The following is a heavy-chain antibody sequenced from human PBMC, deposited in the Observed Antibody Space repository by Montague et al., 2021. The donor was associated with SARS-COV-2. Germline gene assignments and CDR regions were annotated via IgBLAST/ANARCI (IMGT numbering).Heavy chain of an antibody. Sequence: SETLSLTCAVSGGSISSSNWWSWVRQPPGKGLEWIGEIYHSGSTNYNPSLKSRVTISVDKSKNQFSLKLSSVTAADTAVYYCARGYYDSSGYYLWGSVEESNWFDPWGQGTLVTVSS. D-gene: IGHD3-22*01. CDR2: IYHSGST. CDR3: ARGYYDSSGYYLWGSVEESNWFDP. CDR1: GGSISSSNW. J-gene: IGHJ5*02. V-gene: IGHV4-4*02.